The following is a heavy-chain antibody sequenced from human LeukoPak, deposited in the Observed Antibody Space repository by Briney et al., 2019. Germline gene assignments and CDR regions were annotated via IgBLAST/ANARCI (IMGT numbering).Heavy chain of an antibody. CDR2: INWSGGST. Sequence: GGSLRLSCAASGFTFDDYGMSWVRQAPGKGLEWVSGINWSGGSTGYADSVKGRFTISRDNAKNSLYLQMNSLRAEDTALYYCAKASVSGWYDFTTDYWGQGTLVTVSS. D-gene: IGHD6-19*01. J-gene: IGHJ4*02. CDR3: AKASVSGWYDFTTDY. V-gene: IGHV3-20*04. CDR1: GFTFDDYG.